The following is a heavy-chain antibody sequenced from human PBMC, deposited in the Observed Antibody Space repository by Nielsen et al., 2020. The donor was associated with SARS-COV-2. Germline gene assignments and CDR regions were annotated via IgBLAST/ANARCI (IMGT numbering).Heavy chain of an antibody. V-gene: IGHV3-49*04. J-gene: IGHJ3*02. Sequence: GESLKISCTASGFTFGDYAMSWVRQAPGKGLEWVGFIRSKAYGGTTEYAASVKGRFTISRDDSKSIAYLQMNSLKTEDTAVHYCTSAVDIWGQGTMVTVSS. CDR2: IRSKAYGGTT. CDR3: TSAVDI. CDR1: GFTFGDYA.